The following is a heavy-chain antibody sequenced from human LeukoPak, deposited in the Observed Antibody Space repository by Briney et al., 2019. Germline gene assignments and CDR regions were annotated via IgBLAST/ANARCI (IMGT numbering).Heavy chain of an antibody. CDR2: INANNGNT. CDR3: ARDPDDAFDI. V-gene: IGHV1-18*01. J-gene: IGHJ3*02. CDR1: GYTFTTYHG. Sequence: XKAXGYTFTTYHGXSWVRQAPGQGLEWMGWINANNGNTNYVEKFQGRVTLTTDTSTSTVYMELRSLRSDDTAVYYCARDPDDAFDIWGQGTTVTVAS.